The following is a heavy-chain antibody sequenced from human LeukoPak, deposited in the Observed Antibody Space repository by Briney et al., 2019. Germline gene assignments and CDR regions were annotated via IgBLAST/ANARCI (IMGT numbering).Heavy chain of an antibody. J-gene: IGHJ6*02. Sequence: PGGSLRLSCAASGFTFSSYGMHWVRQAPGKGLEWVAVISCDGSNKYYADSVKGRFTISRDNSKNTLYLQMNSLRAEDTAVYYCAKDRPVLVLYAGYYGMAVWSQGTTVTVSS. CDR3: AKDRPVLVLYAGYYGMAV. V-gene: IGHV3-30*18. CDR1: GFTFSSYG. CDR2: ISCDGSNK. D-gene: IGHD2-8*01.